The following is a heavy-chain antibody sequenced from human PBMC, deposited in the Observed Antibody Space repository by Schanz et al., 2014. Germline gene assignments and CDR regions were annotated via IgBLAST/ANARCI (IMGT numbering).Heavy chain of an antibody. CDR3: ARPSDSSWYMDV. V-gene: IGHV3-48*01. J-gene: IGHJ6*03. CDR2: ISSSSGTI. Sequence: VQLVESGGDLVKPGGSLRLSCEASGFTFSNYGMNWVRQAPEKGLEWVSYISSSSGTIYYADSVKGRFTISRDNSKNTLDLQMNSLRAEDTAVYYCARPSDSSWYMDVWGKGTTVTVS. D-gene: IGHD2-21*02. CDR1: GFTFSNYG.